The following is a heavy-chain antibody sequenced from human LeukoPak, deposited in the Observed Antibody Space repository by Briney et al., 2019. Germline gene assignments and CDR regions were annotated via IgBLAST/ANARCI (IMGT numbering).Heavy chain of an antibody. D-gene: IGHD1-26*01. CDR1: GFTVSSNY. V-gene: IGHV3-66*01. CDR2: IYSGGNT. J-gene: IGHJ5*02. Sequence: PGGSLRLSCAASGFTVSSNYMSWVRQAPGKGLEWVSVIYSGGNTYYADSVKGRFTISRDNSKNTLYLQMSSLRAEDTAVYYCARGEGWANWFDPWGQGTLVTVSS. CDR3: ARGEGWANWFDP.